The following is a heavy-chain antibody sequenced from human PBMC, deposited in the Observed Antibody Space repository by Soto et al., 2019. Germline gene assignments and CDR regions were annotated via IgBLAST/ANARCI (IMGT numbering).Heavy chain of an antibody. CDR1: GGSISSGGYT. V-gene: IGHV4-30-2*01. D-gene: IGHD3-22*01. CDR2: IYHSGST. J-gene: IGHJ2*01. CDR3: ARLEIGNYWYFDL. Sequence: QLQLQESGSGLVKPSQTLSLTCAVSGGSISSGGYTWSWIRQPPGKGLEWIGYIYHSGSTYYNPSLKSRVTISVDRSKNQFSLKLSSVTAADTAVSYCARLEIGNYWYFDLWGRGTLVTVSS.